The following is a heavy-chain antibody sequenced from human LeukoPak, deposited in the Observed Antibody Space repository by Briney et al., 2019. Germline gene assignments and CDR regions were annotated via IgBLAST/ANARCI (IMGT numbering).Heavy chain of an antibody. CDR1: GYSISSGYY. D-gene: IGHD3-10*01. CDR2: IYHSGST. V-gene: IGHV4-38-2*02. Sequence: SETLSLTCTVSGYSISSGYYWGWIRQPPGKGLEWIGSIYHSGSTNYNPSLKSRVTISVDTSKNQFSLKLSSVTAADTAVYYCARGLYYYGSGSYCDYWGQGTLVTVSS. J-gene: IGHJ4*02. CDR3: ARGLYYYGSGSYCDY.